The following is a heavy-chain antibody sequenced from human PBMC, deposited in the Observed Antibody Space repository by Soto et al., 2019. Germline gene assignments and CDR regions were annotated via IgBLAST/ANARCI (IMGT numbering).Heavy chain of an antibody. CDR2: IRSKANNYAT. V-gene: IGHV3-73*01. CDR3: TRLLSDGFDF. J-gene: IGHJ3*01. Sequence: GGSLRLSCAASGFTFIDFSGSAIHWVRQASGQGLEWVGRIRSKANNYATAYATSVKGRFTISRDDSKKTSYLQLNSLKTEDTAVYYCTRLLSDGFDFWGPGTMVTV. CDR1: GFTFIDFSGSA.